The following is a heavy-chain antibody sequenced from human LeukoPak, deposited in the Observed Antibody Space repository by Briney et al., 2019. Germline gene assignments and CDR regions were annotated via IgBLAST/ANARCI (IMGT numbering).Heavy chain of an antibody. CDR3: ARDAVVVPAAILTGYFDY. CDR2: INHSGST. Sequence: SETLSLTCAVYGGSFSGYYWSWIRQPPGKGLEWIGEINHSGSTNYNPSLKSRVTTSVDTSKNQFSLKLSSVTAADTAVYYCARDAVVVPAAILTGYFDYWGQGTLVTVSS. J-gene: IGHJ4*02. D-gene: IGHD2-2*02. V-gene: IGHV4-34*01. CDR1: GGSFSGYY.